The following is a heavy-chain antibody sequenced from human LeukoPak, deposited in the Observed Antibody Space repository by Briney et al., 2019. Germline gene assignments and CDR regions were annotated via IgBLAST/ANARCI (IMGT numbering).Heavy chain of an antibody. CDR3: ARDDARWFDP. V-gene: IGHV1-18*01. CDR2: VSAYNGNT. Sequence: ASVKVSCKASGYTFTTYGISWVRQAPGQGLEWMGWVSAYNGNTNYAQNVQGRVTMTTDTSTSTAYMELRSLRSDDTAVYYCARDDARWFDPWGQGTLVTVSS. J-gene: IGHJ5*02. CDR1: GYTFTTYG.